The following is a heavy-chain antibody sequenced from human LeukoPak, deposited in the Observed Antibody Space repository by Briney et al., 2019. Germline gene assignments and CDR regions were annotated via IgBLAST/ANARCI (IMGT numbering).Heavy chain of an antibody. J-gene: IGHJ6*02. Sequence: PGRSLRLSCITSGFTFGDYAMSWVRQAPGKGLEWVGFIRSKAYGGTTDYAASVKGRFTISRDDSKSIAYLQMNSLRAEDTAVYYCARDESNGPEAMIVVAYYYGMDVWGQGTTVTVSS. CDR3: ARDESNGPEAMIVVAYYYGMDV. V-gene: IGHV3-49*04. CDR1: GFTFGDYA. D-gene: IGHD3-22*01. CDR2: IRSKAYGGTT.